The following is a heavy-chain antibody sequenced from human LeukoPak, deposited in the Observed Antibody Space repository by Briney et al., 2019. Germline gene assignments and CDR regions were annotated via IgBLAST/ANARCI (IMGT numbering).Heavy chain of an antibody. CDR1: GGSISSSHW. Sequence: SETLSLTCAVSGGSISSSHWWSWVRQPPGKGLEWIGEIDHSGSTKYNPSLKSRVTITVDKSKNQFSLRLSSVTAADTAVYYCARVHKFCSGTSCYRFDPWGQGTLVTVSS. V-gene: IGHV4-4*02. CDR3: ARVHKFCSGTSCYRFDP. D-gene: IGHD2-2*01. CDR2: IDHSGST. J-gene: IGHJ5*02.